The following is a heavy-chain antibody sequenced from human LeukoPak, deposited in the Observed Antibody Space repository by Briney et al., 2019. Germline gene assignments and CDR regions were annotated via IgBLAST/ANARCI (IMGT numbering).Heavy chain of an antibody. CDR1: GGSISTYY. CDR2: IYSSGST. CDR3: ARDHRGYSYGLFDS. Sequence: SETLSLTCTVSGGSISTYYWSWIRQPPGKGRKWIGSIYSSGSTNYNPSLKSRVTISVDTSKNQFSLRLSSVTAADTAVYYCARDHRGYSYGLFDSWGQGTLVTVSS. V-gene: IGHV4-59*01. D-gene: IGHD5-18*01. J-gene: IGHJ4*02.